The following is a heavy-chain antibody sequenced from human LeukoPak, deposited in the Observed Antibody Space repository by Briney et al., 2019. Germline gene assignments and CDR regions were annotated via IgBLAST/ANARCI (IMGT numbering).Heavy chain of an antibody. V-gene: IGHV4-39*01. Sequence: PSETLSLTCTVSGGSISSSSYYWGWIRQPPGKGREWIGSIYYSGSTYYNPSLKSRVTISVDTSKNQFSLKLSSVTAADTAVYYCARRSRLTPGFFDYWGQGTLVTVSS. CDR2: IYYSGST. D-gene: IGHD1-14*01. J-gene: IGHJ4*02. CDR3: ARRSRLTPGFFDY. CDR1: GGSISSSSYY.